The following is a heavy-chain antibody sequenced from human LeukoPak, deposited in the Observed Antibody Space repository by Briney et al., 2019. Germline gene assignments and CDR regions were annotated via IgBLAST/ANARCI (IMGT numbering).Heavy chain of an antibody. Sequence: SLRLSCAASGFTFDDYAMHWVRQAPGRGLEWVSGISWNSGNVGYADSVKDRFTITRDNAKNSLYLQMNSLRVEDTAFYYCAKGNSGSYSLDWFDPWGQGSLVTVSS. CDR1: GFTFDDYA. CDR3: AKGNSGSYSLDWFDP. D-gene: IGHD3-10*01. CDR2: ISWNSGNV. V-gene: IGHV3-9*01. J-gene: IGHJ5*02.